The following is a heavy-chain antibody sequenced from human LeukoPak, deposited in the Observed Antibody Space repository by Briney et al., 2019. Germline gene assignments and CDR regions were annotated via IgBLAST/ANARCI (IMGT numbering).Heavy chain of an antibody. CDR2: MWYDGSNK. CDR3: ANQYYYADYLPFDY. CDR1: GFTFSNYG. J-gene: IGHJ4*02. V-gene: IGHV3-33*06. D-gene: IGHD4-17*01. Sequence: PGGSLRLSCAASGFTFSNYGIHWVRQAQATGLEWVGVMWYDGSNKYFADSLKGRFSIYRDNSKNTVYLQMNSLRVEDTAVYYCANQYYYADYLPFDYWGRGTLVTVSS.